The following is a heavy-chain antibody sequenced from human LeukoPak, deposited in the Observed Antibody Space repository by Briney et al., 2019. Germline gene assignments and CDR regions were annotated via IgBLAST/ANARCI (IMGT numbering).Heavy chain of an antibody. D-gene: IGHD3-22*01. CDR1: GGSISSGGYS. CDR3: RGYCYDSSGYFDY. Sequence: PSETLSLTCAVSGGSISSGGYSWSWIRQPPGKGLEWIGYIYHSGSPYYNPSLKSRVTISVDRSKNQFSLKLSSVTAADTAVYYCRGYCYDSSGYFDYWGQGTLVTVSS. J-gene: IGHJ4*02. CDR2: IYHSGSP. V-gene: IGHV4-30-2*01.